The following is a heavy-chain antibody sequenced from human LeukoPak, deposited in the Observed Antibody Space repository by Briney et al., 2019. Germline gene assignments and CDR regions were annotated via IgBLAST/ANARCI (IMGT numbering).Heavy chain of an antibody. CDR2: IIPIFGTA. D-gene: IGHD3-22*01. CDR1: GGTFSSYA. Sequence: SVKVSCTASGGTFSSYAISWVRQAPGQGLEWMGGIIPIFGTANYAQKFQGRVTITADESTSTAYMELSSLRSEDTAVYYCAREYYYDSSGYQDYYYYGMDVWGQGTTVTVSS. V-gene: IGHV1-69*13. J-gene: IGHJ6*02. CDR3: AREYYYDSSGYQDYYYYGMDV.